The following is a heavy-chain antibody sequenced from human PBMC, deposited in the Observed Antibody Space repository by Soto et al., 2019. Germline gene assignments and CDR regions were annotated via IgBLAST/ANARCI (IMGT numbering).Heavy chain of an antibody. J-gene: IGHJ6*02. V-gene: IGHV4-59*01. Sequence: SETLSLTCTVSGGSISSYYWSWIRQPPGKGRVWIGYIYYSGSTNYNPSLKSRVTISVDTSKNQFSLKLSSVTAADTAVYYCARDRWYYYDSSGYYYGMVVWGQGTTVTVFS. CDR3: ARDRWYYYDSSGYYYGMVV. CDR2: IYYSGST. D-gene: IGHD3-22*01. CDR1: GGSISSYY.